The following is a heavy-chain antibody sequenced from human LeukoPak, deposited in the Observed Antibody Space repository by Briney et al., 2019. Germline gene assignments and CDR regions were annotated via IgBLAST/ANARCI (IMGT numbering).Heavy chain of an antibody. CDR2: LYHSGST. V-gene: IGHV4-34*01. J-gene: IGHJ5*02. CDR3: ARANDERFLDWIGRTVAYWFDP. CDR1: GGSVSGYS. Sequence: PSETLSLPCAVYGGSVSGYSWSWIRHRPAKTRESIGELYHSGSTNYNPSLKTRVTTSVDTSTNQFSLKLTSVTAADTAVYYCARANDERFLDWIGRTVAYWFDPWGQGALVTVSS. D-gene: IGHD3-3*01.